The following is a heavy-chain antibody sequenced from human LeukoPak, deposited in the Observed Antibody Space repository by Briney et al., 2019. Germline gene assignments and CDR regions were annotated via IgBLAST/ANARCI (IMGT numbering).Heavy chain of an antibody. CDR1: GFTFSSYG. J-gene: IGHJ2*01. CDR2: IYSGGST. V-gene: IGHV3-53*01. Sequence: GGSLRLSCAASGFTFSSYGMNWVRQAPGKGLEWVSAIYSGGSTYYADSVKGRFTISRDNSKNTLYLQMNSLRTEDTAVYYCARDRVDSSGWFNYWYFALWGRGTLVTVSS. D-gene: IGHD6-19*01. CDR3: ARDRVDSSGWFNYWYFAL.